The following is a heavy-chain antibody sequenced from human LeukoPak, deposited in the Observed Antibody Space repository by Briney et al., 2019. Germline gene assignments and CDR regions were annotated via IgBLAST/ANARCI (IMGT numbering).Heavy chain of an antibody. CDR1: GYTFTGYY. D-gene: IGHD6-13*01. J-gene: IGHJ4*02. CDR2: INPNSDDT. V-gene: IGHV1-2*02. CDR3: ARALAAPALYYFDY. Sequence: ASVKVSCKASGYTFTGYYIHWVRQAPGQGLEWMGWINPNSDDTYSAQNFQGRVTMTRDTSISTAYMELSRLGSDDTAVYYCARALAAPALYYFDYWGQGTPVTVSS.